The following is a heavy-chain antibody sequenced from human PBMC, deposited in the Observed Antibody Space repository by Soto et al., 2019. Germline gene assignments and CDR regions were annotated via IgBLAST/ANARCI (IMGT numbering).Heavy chain of an antibody. J-gene: IGHJ4*02. CDR3: ARRLDTAMVDY. CDR2: IYPGDSDT. CDR1: GYKVFTWHNFTSYW. D-gene: IGHD5-18*01. V-gene: IGHV5-51*01. Sequence: PGASLQISCMGSGYKVFTWHNFTSYWIAWVRQMPGGGLEWMGVIYPGDSDTTYNPSFQGQVTISADKSINTVYLQWSSLKASDTATYYCARRLDTAMVDYWGQGTLVTVSS.